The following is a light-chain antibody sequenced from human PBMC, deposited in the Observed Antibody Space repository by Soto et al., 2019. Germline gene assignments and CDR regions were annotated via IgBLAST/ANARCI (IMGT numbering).Light chain of an antibody. Sequence: EIVLTQSPGTLSLSPGERATLSCRASQNIGNLLGWYQQKPGRAPRLLISDVSNRATGIPARFSGSGSGTVFTLTISSLESEDFAVYYCHQRRQWPLTFGGGTKVEI. V-gene: IGKV3-11*01. CDR2: DVS. CDR1: QNIGNL. CDR3: HQRRQWPLT. J-gene: IGKJ4*01.